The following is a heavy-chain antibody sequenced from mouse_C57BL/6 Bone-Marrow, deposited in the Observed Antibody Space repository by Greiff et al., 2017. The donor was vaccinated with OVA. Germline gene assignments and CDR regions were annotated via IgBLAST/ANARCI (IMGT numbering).Heavy chain of an antibody. CDR1: GYTFTSYG. Sequence: QVQLQQSGAELARPGASVKLSCKASGYTFTSYGISWVKQRTGQGLEWIGEIYPRSGNTYYNEKFKGKATLTADKSSSTAYMELRSLTSEDSAVYFCARLVESSGYKFAYWGQGTLVTVSA. D-gene: IGHD3-2*02. J-gene: IGHJ3*01. CDR3: ARLVESSGYKFAY. V-gene: IGHV1-81*01. CDR2: IYPRSGNT.